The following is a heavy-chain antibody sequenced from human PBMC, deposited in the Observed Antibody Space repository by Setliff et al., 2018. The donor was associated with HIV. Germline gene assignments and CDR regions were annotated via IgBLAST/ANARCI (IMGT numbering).Heavy chain of an antibody. D-gene: IGHD2-15*01. CDR1: LFTFSIHY. CDR3: AKYGVDCSGISLYSLCFDP. Sequence: GSLRPPRASSLFTFSIHYMHWVRQAPGKGLEWLSYISSSSRTTYYPDSVKGRFTISRDKSKNMLFLQMNSRRTEDTAVYYCAKYGVDCSGISLYSLCFDPWGHGTLVTVSS. CDR2: ISSSSRTT. V-gene: IGHV3-48*01. J-gene: IGHJ5*02.